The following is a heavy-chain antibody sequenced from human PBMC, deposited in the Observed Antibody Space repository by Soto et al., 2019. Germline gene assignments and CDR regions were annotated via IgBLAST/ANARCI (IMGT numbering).Heavy chain of an antibody. CDR3: GSTSFPGYYYYGMDV. D-gene: IGHD2-2*01. Sequence: EVQLVETGGGLIQPGGSLRLSCAASGFTVSSTYMSWVRQAPGKGLEWVSVIYSGGSTYYADSVKGRFTIFTDDSKNTLYLQMNSLRAEDTAVYYCGSTSFPGYYYYGMDVWGQGTTVTVSS. CDR1: GFTVSSTY. CDR2: IYSGGST. J-gene: IGHJ6*02. V-gene: IGHV3-53*02.